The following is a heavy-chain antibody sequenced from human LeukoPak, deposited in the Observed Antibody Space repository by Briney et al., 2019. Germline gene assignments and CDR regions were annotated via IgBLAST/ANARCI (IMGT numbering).Heavy chain of an antibody. V-gene: IGHV3-7*01. CDR1: GFTFSSYW. CDR3: ARDRGAYRWDRLHY. D-gene: IGHD3-16*01. CDR2: IQQDGSEK. J-gene: IGHJ4*02. Sequence: PGGSLRLSWAASGFTFSSYWVRWVRQAAGKWPGWVANIQQDGSEKYYVDYVKGRFTTSRDNAKNSLYLTMNSLRAEDTAVYYCARDRGAYRWDRLHYWGQGTLVTVSS.